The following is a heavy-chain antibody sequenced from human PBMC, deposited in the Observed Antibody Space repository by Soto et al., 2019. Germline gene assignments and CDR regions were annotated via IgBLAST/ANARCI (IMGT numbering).Heavy chain of an antibody. V-gene: IGHV3-23*01. D-gene: IGHD6-19*01. CDR1: GFTFSSYA. CDR2: ISGSGGST. Sequence: EVQLLESGGGLVQPGGSLRLSCAASGFTFSSYAMNWVRQAPGKGLEWVSVISGSGGSTYHADSAKGRFTISRDNSKNTLYLQINSLRAEDTAVYYCARRSSGWYFDYWGQGTLVTVTS. J-gene: IGHJ4*02. CDR3: ARRSSGWYFDY.